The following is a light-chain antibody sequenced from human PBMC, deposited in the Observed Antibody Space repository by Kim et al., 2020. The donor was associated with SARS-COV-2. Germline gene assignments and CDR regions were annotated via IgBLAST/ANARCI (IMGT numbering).Light chain of an antibody. J-gene: IGLJ2*01. V-gene: IGLV2-14*03. CDR3: SSYTSSSPHVT. CDR2: DVS. CDR1: SSDIGGYNY. Sequence: QSALTQPASVSGSPGQSITISCTGTSSDIGGYNYVSWYQQHPDRAPKLMIYDVSYRPSGVSDRFSGSKSANTASLTISGLQAEDEAYYYCSSYTSSSPHVTFGGGTQLTVL.